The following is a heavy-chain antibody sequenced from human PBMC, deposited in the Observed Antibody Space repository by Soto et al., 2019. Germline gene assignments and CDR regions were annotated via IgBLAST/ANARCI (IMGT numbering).Heavy chain of an antibody. J-gene: IGHJ4*02. Sequence: QVQLQESGPGLVKPSEILSLTCTVSGGSVSSGSYYWSWIRQPPGKGLEWIGYIYYSGSTNYNPSLTSRVTISVDTSKNQFSLKLSSVTAADTAVYYCARDKWRSLDYWGQGTLVTVSS. D-gene: IGHD1-26*01. V-gene: IGHV4-61*01. CDR1: GGSVSSGSYY. CDR3: ARDKWRSLDY. CDR2: IYYSGST.